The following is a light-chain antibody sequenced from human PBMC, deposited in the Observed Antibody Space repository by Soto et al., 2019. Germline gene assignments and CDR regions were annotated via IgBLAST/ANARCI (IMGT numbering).Light chain of an antibody. J-gene: IGKJ1*01. Sequence: DIQMTQSPPSLSASVGDRVTITCRASQDVSNDLGWFQQKPGKAPKRLIFGASNLESGVPSRFSGTGSGTEFILTITNLQPEDFAVYYCQQYGSSQTFGQGTKVDIK. V-gene: IGKV1-17*02. CDR3: QQYGSSQT. CDR2: GAS. CDR1: QDVSND.